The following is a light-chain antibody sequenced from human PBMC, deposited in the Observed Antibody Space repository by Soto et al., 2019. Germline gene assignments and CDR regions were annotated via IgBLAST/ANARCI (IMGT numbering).Light chain of an antibody. J-gene: IGKJ2*01. V-gene: IGKV1-5*01. CDR1: QRFSTW. CDR2: DAS. Sequence: DIQMTQSPSTLSASVGDRVTITCRASQRFSTWLAWYQQKPGKAPRLLIYDASSLEGGVPSRFSGRGSGTEFILTLSGLQPDDFATYYCQQYNSSPYTFGQGTKLEIK. CDR3: QQYNSSPYT.